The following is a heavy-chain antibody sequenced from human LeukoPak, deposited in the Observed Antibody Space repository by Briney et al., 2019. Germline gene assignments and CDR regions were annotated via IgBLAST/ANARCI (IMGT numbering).Heavy chain of an antibody. V-gene: IGHV3-21*01. CDR1: GFTFSSYS. Sequence: GGSLRLSCAASGFTFSSYSMNWVRQAPGKGLEWVSFISSSSSYIYYADSVKGRFTISRDNAKNSLYLQMNSLRAEDTAVYYCARSSRGYSYGYFDYWGQGTLVTVSS. CDR3: ARSSRGYSYGYFDY. D-gene: IGHD5-18*01. J-gene: IGHJ4*02. CDR2: ISSSSSYI.